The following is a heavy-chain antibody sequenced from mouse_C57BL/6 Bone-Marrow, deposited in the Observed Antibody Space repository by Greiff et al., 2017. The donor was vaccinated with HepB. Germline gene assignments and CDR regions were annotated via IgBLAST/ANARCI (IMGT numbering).Heavy chain of an antibody. CDR1: GYAFTNYL. Sequence: VQLQQSGAELVRPGNSVKVSCKASGYAFTNYLIEWVKQRPGQGLEWIGVINPGSGGTNYNEKFKGKATLTADKSSSTAYMQRSSLTSEDSAVYFCARRYYGSSLAWFAYWGQGTLVTVSA. D-gene: IGHD1-1*01. V-gene: IGHV1-54*01. CDR2: INPGSGGT. CDR3: ARRYYGSSLAWFAY. J-gene: IGHJ3*01.